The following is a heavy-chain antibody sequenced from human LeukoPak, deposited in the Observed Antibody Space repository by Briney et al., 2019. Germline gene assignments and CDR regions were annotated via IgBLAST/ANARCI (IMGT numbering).Heavy chain of an antibody. V-gene: IGHV4-61*08. CDR3: ATTESLDDGAAAGTFDY. D-gene: IGHD6-13*01. J-gene: IGHJ4*02. CDR2: IYYSGST. CDR1: GGSISSGGYY. Sequence: SETLSLTCTVSGGSISSGGYYWSWIRQPPGKGLEWIGYIYYSGSTNYNPSLKSRVTISVDTSKNQFSLKLSSVTAADTAVYYCATTESLDDGAAAGTFDYWGQGTLVTVSS.